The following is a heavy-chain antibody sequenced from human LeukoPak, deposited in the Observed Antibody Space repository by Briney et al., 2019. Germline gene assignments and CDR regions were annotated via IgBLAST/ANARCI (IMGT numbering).Heavy chain of an antibody. J-gene: IGHJ4*02. CDR2: IYYSGST. Sequence: SETLSLTCTVSGGSVSSGNYYWSWIRQPPGKGLEWIGYIYYSGSTRYNPSLKSRVTISVDTSKNQFSLKLTSVTAADTAVYYCARHSSTWYHFDYWGQGTLVTVSS. V-gene: IGHV4-61*01. CDR3: ARHSSTWYHFDY. D-gene: IGHD6-13*01. CDR1: GGSVSSGNYY.